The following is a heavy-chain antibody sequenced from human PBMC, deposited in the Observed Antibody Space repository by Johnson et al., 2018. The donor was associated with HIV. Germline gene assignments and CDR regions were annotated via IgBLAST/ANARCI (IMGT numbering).Heavy chain of an antibody. D-gene: IGHD6-6*01. V-gene: IGHV3-9*01. CDR1: GFTFDDYA. CDR3: ARGSGSSIGARGAFDI. CDR2: ISWNSGSI. J-gene: IGHJ3*02. Sequence: VQLVESGGGLVQPGRSLRLSCAASGFTFDDYAMHWVRQAPGKGLEWVSGISWNSGSIGYADSVKGRFTISRDNAKNSLYLQMNSLRAGDTAVYYCARGSGSSIGARGAFDIWGQGTMVTVSS.